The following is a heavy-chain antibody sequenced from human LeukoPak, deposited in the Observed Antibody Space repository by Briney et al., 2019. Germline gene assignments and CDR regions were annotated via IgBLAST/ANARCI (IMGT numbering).Heavy chain of an antibody. CDR3: ARALSVVVVAAVDY. J-gene: IGHJ4*02. CDR2: MNPNSGNT. Sequence: ASVKVSCKASGYTFTSYDINWVRQATGQGLEWMGWMNPNSGNTGYAQKFQGRVTMTRNTSISTAYMELSSLRSDDTAVYHCARALSVVVVAAVDYWGQGTLVTVSS. D-gene: IGHD2-15*01. CDR1: GYTFTSYD. V-gene: IGHV1-8*01.